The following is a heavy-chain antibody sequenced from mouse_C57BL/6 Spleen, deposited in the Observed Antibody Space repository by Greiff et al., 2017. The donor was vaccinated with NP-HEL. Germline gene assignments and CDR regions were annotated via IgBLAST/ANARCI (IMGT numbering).Heavy chain of an antibody. D-gene: IGHD1-1*01. CDR3: ARWGNYGSSPWFAY. CDR2: INPGSGGT. Sequence: VQLQQSGAELVRPGTSVKVSCKASGYAFTNYLIEWVKQRPGQGLEWIGVINPGSGGTNYNEKFKGKATLTADKSSSTAYMQLSSLTSEDSAVYFCARWGNYGSSPWFAYWGQGTLVTVSA. V-gene: IGHV1-54*01. CDR1: GYAFTNYL. J-gene: IGHJ3*01.